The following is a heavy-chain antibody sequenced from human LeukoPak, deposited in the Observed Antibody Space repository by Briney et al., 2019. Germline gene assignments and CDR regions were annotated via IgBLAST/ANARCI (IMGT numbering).Heavy chain of an antibody. J-gene: IGHJ3*02. CDR2: ISYDGSNK. V-gene: IGHV3-30*04. CDR1: GFTFSSYA. Sequence: GGSLRLSCAASGFTFSSYAMHWVRQAPGKGLEWVAVISYDGSNKYYADSVKGRFTISRDNSKNTLYLQMNSLRAEDTAVYYCAREQGAFDIWGQGTMVTVSS. CDR3: AREQGAFDI.